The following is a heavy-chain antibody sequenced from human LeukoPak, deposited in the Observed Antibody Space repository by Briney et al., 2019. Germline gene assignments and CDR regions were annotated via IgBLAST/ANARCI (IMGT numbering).Heavy chain of an antibody. CDR3: ARDRGFAVVEAATFTFDY. CDR1: GYTFTSYD. Sequence: ASVKVSCKASGYTFTSYDINWVRQATGQGLEWMGWINPNSCGTNYAQKFQGRVTMTRDTSISTAYMELSRLRSDDTAVYYCARDRGFAVVEAATFTFDYWGQGTLVTVSS. V-gene: IGHV1-2*02. J-gene: IGHJ4*02. D-gene: IGHD2-15*01. CDR2: INPNSCGT.